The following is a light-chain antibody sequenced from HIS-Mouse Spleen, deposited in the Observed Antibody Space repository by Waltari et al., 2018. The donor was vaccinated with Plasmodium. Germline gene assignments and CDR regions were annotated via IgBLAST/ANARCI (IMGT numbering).Light chain of an antibody. Sequence: QSALTQPASVSGSPGQSITISCTGTSSGVGSSNLVSWYQQHPGKAPKLMIYEGSKRPSGVSNRFSGSKSGNTASLTISGLQAEDEADYYCCSYAGSSTWVFGGGTKLTVL. CDR3: CSYAGSSTWV. J-gene: IGLJ3*02. CDR1: SSGVGSSNL. CDR2: EGS. V-gene: IGLV2-23*01.